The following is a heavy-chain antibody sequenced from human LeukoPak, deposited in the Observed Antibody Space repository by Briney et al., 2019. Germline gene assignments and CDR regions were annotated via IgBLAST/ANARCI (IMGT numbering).Heavy chain of an antibody. V-gene: IGHV2-5*01. J-gene: IGHJ5*02. CDR2: IYWNDDK. CDR1: GFSLSTSGVG. D-gene: IGHD6-13*01. CDR3: AQVGGSSWRNWFDP. Sequence: SGPTLVNPTQTLTLTCTFSGFSLSTSGVGVGWIRQPPGKALEWLALIYWNDDKRYSPSLKSRLTITKDTSKNQVVLTMTNMDPVDTATYYCAQVGGSSWRNWFDPWGQGTLVTVSS.